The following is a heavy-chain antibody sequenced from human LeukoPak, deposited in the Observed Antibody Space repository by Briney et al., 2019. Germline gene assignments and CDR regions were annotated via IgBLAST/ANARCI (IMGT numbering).Heavy chain of an antibody. D-gene: IGHD2/OR15-2a*01. V-gene: IGHV6-1*01. CDR1: GDSVSSNTAA. CDR3: AKSRGISMPSAGNWFDP. Sequence: SQTLSLTCAISGDSVSSNTAAWNWIRQSPSRGLEWLGRTYYRSKWYNDYAVSVKSRITINPDTSKNQFSLQLNSVTPEDTAVYYCAKSRGISMPSAGNWFDPWGQGTLVTVSS. CDR2: TYYRSKWYN. J-gene: IGHJ5*02.